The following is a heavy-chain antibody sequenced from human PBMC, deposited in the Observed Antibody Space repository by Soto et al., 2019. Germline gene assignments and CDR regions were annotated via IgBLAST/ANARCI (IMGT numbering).Heavy chain of an antibody. CDR3: AREHKSSGAFDI. Sequence: VASVKVSCKASGGTFSSYTISWVRQAPGQGLEWMGRIIPILGIANYAQKFQGRVTITADKSTSTAYMELSSLRSEDTAVYYCAREHKSSGAFDIWGQGTMVTVSS. J-gene: IGHJ3*02. V-gene: IGHV1-69*04. CDR2: IIPILGIA. D-gene: IGHD6-25*01. CDR1: GGTFSSYT.